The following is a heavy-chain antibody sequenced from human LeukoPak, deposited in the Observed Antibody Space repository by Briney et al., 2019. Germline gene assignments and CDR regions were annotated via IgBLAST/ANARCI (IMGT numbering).Heavy chain of an antibody. D-gene: IGHD4-23*01. Sequence: PSQTLSLTCAVSGGSISSGGYSWSWIRQPPGKGLEWIGYIYHSGSTYYNPSLKSRVTISVDRSKNQFSLKLSSVTAADTAVYYCASFYGGNSEVDAFDIWGQGTMVTVSS. V-gene: IGHV4-30-2*02. J-gene: IGHJ3*02. CDR3: ASFYGGNSEVDAFDI. CDR2: IYHSGST. CDR1: GGSISSGGYS.